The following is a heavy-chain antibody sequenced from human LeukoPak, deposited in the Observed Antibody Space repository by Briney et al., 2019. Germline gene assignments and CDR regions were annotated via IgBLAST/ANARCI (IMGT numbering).Heavy chain of an antibody. D-gene: IGHD3-10*01. CDR1: GGSISSGSYY. CDR3: ARGDYYGSGSYYNRYNWFDP. J-gene: IGHJ5*02. V-gene: IGHV4-61*02. Sequence: PSETLSLTCTVSGGSISSGSYYWSWIRQPAGKGLEWIGRIYISGSIKYNPSLKSRVTISVDTSKNQFSLKLSSVTAADTAVYYCARGDYYGSGSYYNRYNWFDPWGQGTLVTASS. CDR2: IYISGSI.